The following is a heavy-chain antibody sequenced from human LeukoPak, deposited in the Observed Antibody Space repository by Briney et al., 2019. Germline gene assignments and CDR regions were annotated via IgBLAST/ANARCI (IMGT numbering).Heavy chain of an antibody. V-gene: IGHV4-59*08. J-gene: IGHJ5*02. CDR3: ARRPRAEPDTSPDNWFDP. D-gene: IGHD1-14*01. CDR2: VFYNGST. CDR1: DGSISTYF. Sequence: SETLSLTCTVSDGSISTYFWNWIRQPPGRGLEWIGRVFYNGSTNLNPSLKSRVTISVDTSKNQFTLKLRSVTAADTAVYYCARRPRAEPDTSPDNWFDPWGQGTLVTVSS.